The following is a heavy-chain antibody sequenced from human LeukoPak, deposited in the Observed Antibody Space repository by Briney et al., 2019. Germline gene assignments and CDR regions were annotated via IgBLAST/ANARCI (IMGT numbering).Heavy chain of an antibody. CDR3: ARGGPNHGFDF. V-gene: IGHV3-74*01. D-gene: IGHD4/OR15-4a*01. CDR1: GFTFSSYW. Sequence: PGGSLRLSCAASGFTFSSYWIHWLRQAPGKGLVWVSRIDNDGSDTIYADSVKGRFTISRDNAKNTLYLEMNSLRAEDTAVYFCARGGPNHGFDFWGQGTMVTVSS. CDR2: IDNDGSDT. J-gene: IGHJ3*01.